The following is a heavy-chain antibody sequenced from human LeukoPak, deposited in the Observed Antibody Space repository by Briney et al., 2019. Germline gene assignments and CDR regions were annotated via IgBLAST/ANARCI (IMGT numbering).Heavy chain of an antibody. J-gene: IGHJ4*02. V-gene: IGHV4-59*01. D-gene: IGHD3-16*01. Sequence: SETLSLTCTVSGGSISSYYWSWIRQPPGKGLEWIGYIYYSGSTYYNPSLKSRVTIAVDTSKNQFSLKLSSVTAADTAVYYCAVYLLGFDYWGQGTLVTVSS. CDR1: GGSISSYY. CDR3: AVYLLGFDY. CDR2: IYYSGST.